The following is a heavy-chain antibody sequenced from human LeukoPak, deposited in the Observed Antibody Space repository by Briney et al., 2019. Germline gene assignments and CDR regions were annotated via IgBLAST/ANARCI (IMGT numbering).Heavy chain of an antibody. J-gene: IGHJ4*02. CDR2: INHSGST. Sequence: SETLSLTCAVYGGSFSGYYWTWIRQPPGKGLVWIGEINHSGSTNYHASLKSRVTISVDTSKNQFSLKLSSVTAADTAVYYCARLVDSSGYNFDYWGQGTLVTVSS. CDR1: GGSFSGYY. V-gene: IGHV4-34*01. CDR3: ARLVDSSGYNFDY. D-gene: IGHD3-22*01.